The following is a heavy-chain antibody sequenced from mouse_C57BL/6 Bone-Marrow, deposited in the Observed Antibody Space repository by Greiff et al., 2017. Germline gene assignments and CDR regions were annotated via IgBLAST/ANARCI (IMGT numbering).Heavy chain of an antibody. V-gene: IGHV1-50*01. CDR1: GYTFTSYW. D-gene: IGHD1-1*01. Sequence: QVQLQQPGAELVKPGASVKLSCKASGYTFTSYWMQWVKQRPGQGLEWIGEIDPSDSYTNYNQKFKGKATLTVDTSSSTAYMQLSSLTSEDSAVYYCARRDYYGSSYDLDYWGQGTTLTVSS. CDR2: IDPSDSYT. CDR3: ARRDYYGSSYDLDY. J-gene: IGHJ2*01.